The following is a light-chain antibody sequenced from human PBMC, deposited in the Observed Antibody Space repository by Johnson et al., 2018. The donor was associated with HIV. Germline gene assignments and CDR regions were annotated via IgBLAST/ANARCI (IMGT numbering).Light chain of an antibody. J-gene: IGLJ1*01. V-gene: IGLV1-51*02. CDR2: ENN. Sequence: QSVLTQPPSVSAAPGQKVTISCSGSSSNIGSHYVSWYQQFPGTAPKLLIYENNKRSSGIPDRFSGSKSGTSATLGITGLQTGDEADYYCGTWDSSLSGGVFGSGTKVTVL. CDR3: GTWDSSLSGGV. CDR1: SSNIGSHY.